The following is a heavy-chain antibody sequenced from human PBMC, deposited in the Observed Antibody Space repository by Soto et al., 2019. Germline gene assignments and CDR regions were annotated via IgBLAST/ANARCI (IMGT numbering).Heavy chain of an antibody. CDR1: GASINNTSYY. CDR2: IYYSGKI. D-gene: IGHD6-13*01. Sequence: KLQESGPRLVKPSETLSLTCTVSGASINNTSYYWGWIRQSPGKGLEWIGNIYYSGKIYYSPSLKGRVSISVDASRNQFSLRLSSVTAADTAVYYCGRPWGIGLTPPGPWGQGVLVTVSS. CDR3: GRPWGIGLTPPGP. J-gene: IGHJ5*02. V-gene: IGHV4-39*01.